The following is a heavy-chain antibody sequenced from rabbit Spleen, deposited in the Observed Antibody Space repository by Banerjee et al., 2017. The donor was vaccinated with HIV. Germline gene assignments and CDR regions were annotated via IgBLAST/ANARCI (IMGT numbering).Heavy chain of an antibody. Sequence: QSLEESGGDLVQPEGSLTLTCKASGVSFSISSYMCWVRQAPGKGLEWIACIYTDNSKTYYANWAKGRFTVSKTSSPSVTLQMTSLTVADTATYFCARDTGSSFSSYGMDLWGQGTLVTVS. J-gene: IGHJ6*01. CDR2: IYTDNSKT. V-gene: IGHV1S40*01. D-gene: IGHD8-1*01. CDR1: GVSFSISSY. CDR3: ARDTGSSFSSYGMDL.